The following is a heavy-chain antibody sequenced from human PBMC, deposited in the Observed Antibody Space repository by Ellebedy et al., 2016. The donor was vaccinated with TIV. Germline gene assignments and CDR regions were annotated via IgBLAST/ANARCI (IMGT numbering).Heavy chain of an antibody. J-gene: IGHJ4*02. CDR3: ARAYYYDSGGYPQGDY. Sequence: AASVKVSCKASGYTLSGYGFTWVRQAPGQGLEWLGWISAHNGDTTYARSVQGRVSMTIDTYTQTAYLQLSRLRSDDTAVYYCARAYYYDSGGYPQGDYWGQGTLVTVSS. CDR1: GYTLSGYG. D-gene: IGHD3-22*01. V-gene: IGHV1-18*01. CDR2: ISAHNGDT.